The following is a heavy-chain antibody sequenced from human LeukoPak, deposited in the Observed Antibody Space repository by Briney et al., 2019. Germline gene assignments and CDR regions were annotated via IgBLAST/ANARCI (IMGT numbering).Heavy chain of an antibody. D-gene: IGHD3-22*01. V-gene: IGHV3-73*01. CDR3: TRLEYYDPN. Sequence: PGGSLRLSCAGSGFIFGDSAIHWVRQDSGKGLEWVGLIDRKVKGYATAFAASVKGRSTISRDDSKNTAYPQMNSLKTEDTAVYYCTRLEYYDPNWGQGTLVTVSS. CDR2: IDRKVKGYAT. CDR1: GFIFGDSA. J-gene: IGHJ4*02.